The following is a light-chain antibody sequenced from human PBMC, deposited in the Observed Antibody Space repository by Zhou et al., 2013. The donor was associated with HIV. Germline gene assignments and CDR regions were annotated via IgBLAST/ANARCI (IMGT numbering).Light chain of an antibody. CDR1: QGINSW. CDR3: QQGNSFPIT. Sequence: DIQMTQSPSSVSASLGDRVTITCRASQGINSWLAWYQQKRGEAPKLLIYDASHLQSGVPSRFSGSGAGTDFTLTISSLQPEDVATYYCQQGNSFPITFGQGTRLEIK. J-gene: IGKJ5*01. V-gene: IGKV1-12*01. CDR2: DAS.